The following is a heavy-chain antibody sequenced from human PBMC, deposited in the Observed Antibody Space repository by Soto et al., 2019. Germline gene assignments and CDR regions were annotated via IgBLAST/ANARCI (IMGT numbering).Heavy chain of an antibody. D-gene: IGHD1-1*01. V-gene: IGHV4-38-2*02. CDR1: GFAISRGYY. Sequence: PSETLSRTCIVFGFAISRGYYWSWVRQPPGKGLEWIGSIYPSVSSYHNPSLESRLTLSIDTSKNQFTLKLASVTAADTALYYCAREKVGTTFFDNWGQGTQVTVSS. J-gene: IGHJ4*02. CDR2: IYPSVSS. CDR3: AREKVGTTFFDN.